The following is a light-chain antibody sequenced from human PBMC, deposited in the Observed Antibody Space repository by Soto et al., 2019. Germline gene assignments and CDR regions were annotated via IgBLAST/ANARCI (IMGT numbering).Light chain of an antibody. V-gene: IGKV4-1*01. Sequence: DIVMTQSPDSLAVSLGERATINCKSSQSVLYSSNNKNYLAWYQQKPGQPPKLLIYWASTRESGVPDRFSGSGSGTDFTLTISSLQAEDVAVYYXQQYYSTPCTFGQGTKLEIK. CDR3: QQYYSTPCT. CDR1: QSVLYSSNNKNY. J-gene: IGKJ2*02. CDR2: WAS.